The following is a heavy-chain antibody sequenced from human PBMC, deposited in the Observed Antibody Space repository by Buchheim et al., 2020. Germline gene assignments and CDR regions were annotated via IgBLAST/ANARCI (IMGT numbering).Heavy chain of an antibody. Sequence: QVQLQESGPGRVKPSETLSLTCTVSGGSISSYYWSWIRQPPGKGLEWIGYIYYSGSTNYNPPLKSRVTISVDTSTNQFSLKASSVIDAHTAVYDCASGSCSGGSCYHAVWWFDHWGQGTL. J-gene: IGHJ5*02. CDR3: ASGSCSGGSCYHAVWWFDH. D-gene: IGHD2-15*01. CDR2: IYYSGST. CDR1: GGSISSYY. V-gene: IGHV4-59*01.